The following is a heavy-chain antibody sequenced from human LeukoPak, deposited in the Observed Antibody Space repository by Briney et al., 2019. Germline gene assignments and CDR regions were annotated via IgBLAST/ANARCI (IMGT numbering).Heavy chain of an antibody. CDR2: IYPGDSDT. J-gene: IGHJ4*03. CDR1: GYSFTSYW. Sequence: GESLKISCKGSGYSFTSYWIGWVRQMPGKGLGWMGIIYPGDSDTRYSPSFQGQVTISADKSISTAYLQWSSLKASDTAMYYCARSYCSGGGYQGWFSIFDYCGHGALVTVSS. V-gene: IGHV5-51*01. CDR3: ARSYCSGGGYQGWFSIFDY. D-gene: IGHD2-15*01.